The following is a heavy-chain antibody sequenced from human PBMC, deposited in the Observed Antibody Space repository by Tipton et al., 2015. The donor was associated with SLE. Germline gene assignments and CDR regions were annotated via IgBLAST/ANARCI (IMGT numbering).Heavy chain of an antibody. CDR2: IYYSGST. CDR3: ASYYDSSGYYYFDY. Sequence: TLSLTCTVSGGSISSYYWSWIRQPPGKGLEWIGYIYYSGSTNYNPSLKSRVTISVDTSKNQFSLKLSSVTAADTAVYYCASYYDSSGYYYFDYWGQGTLVTVSS. CDR1: GGSISSYY. D-gene: IGHD3-22*01. J-gene: IGHJ4*02. V-gene: IGHV4-59*01.